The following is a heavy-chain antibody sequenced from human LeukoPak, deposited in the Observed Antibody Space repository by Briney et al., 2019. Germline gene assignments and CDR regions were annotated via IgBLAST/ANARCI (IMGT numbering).Heavy chain of an antibody. CDR1: GFTFSSYW. J-gene: IGHJ4*02. Sequence: GGSLRLPCAASGFTFSSYWMSWVRQAPGKGLEWVANIKQDGSEKYYVDSVKGRFTISRDNAKNSLYLQMNSLRAEDTAVYYCARDFPCSSTSCYANDYWGQGTLVTVSS. V-gene: IGHV3-7*04. CDR2: IKQDGSEK. CDR3: ARDFPCSSTSCYANDY. D-gene: IGHD2-2*01.